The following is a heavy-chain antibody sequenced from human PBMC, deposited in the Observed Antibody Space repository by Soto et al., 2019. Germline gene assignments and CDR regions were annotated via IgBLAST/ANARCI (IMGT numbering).Heavy chain of an antibody. CDR3: RGGALRSAHMDV. V-gene: IGHV3-30*03. CDR2: ISYDGSNK. D-gene: IGHD4-17*01. CDR1: GFTFSSYG. J-gene: IGHJ6*03. Sequence: GGSLRLSCAASGFTFSSYGMHWVRQAPGKGLEWVAVISYDGSNKYYADSVKGRFTISRDNSKNTLYLQMNSLRAEDTAVYYCRGGALRSAHMDVWGKGTTVTVSS.